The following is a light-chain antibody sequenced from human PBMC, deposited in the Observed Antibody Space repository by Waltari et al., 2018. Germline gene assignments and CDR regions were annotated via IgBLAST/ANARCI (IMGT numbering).Light chain of an antibody. CDR3: QHYASIPLS. J-gene: IGKJ4*01. CDR1: QGISND. V-gene: IGKV1-27*01. CDR2: EAS. Sequence: DIQMTQSPSSLSASVGDRVTITCRASQGISNDLAWYQQKPGETPKLLIYEASSLQGGIPSRFSGSGSGTDFTLTISTLQLEDFASYYCQHYASIPLSFGGGTEVEIK.